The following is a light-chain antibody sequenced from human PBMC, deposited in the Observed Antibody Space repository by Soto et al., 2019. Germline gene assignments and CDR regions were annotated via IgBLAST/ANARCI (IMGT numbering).Light chain of an antibody. CDR1: QSVSSNY. V-gene: IGKV3-20*01. CDR3: QHYGSSPGT. J-gene: IGKJ1*01. Sequence: EIVLTQSPGTLSLSPGERATLSCRASQSVSSNYLAWYQQKPGQAPRLLVYGASSRATGIPDRFSGSGSGTDFTLTIRRLEPEDFAVYYCQHYGSSPGTFGQGTKVEIK. CDR2: GAS.